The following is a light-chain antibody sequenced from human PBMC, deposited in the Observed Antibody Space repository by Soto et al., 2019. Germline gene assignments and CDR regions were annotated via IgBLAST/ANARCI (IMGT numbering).Light chain of an antibody. CDR2: DNN. CDR3: GTWDSSLSAVV. V-gene: IGLV1-51*01. CDR1: SSNIGKNY. J-gene: IGLJ2*01. Sequence: QSVLTQPPSVSAAPGQKVTISCSGSSSNIGKNYVSWYQQLPGTAPKLLIYDNNKRPSGSPDRLSGSKSGTSATLGITGLQTGDEADYYCGTWDSSLSAVVFGGGTKLTVL.